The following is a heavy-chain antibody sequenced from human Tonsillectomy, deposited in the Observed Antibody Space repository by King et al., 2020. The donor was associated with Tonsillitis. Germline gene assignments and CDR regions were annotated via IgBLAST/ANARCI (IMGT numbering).Heavy chain of an antibody. CDR1: GYSFTSYW. J-gene: IGHJ4*02. V-gene: IGHV5-51*01. D-gene: IGHD2-21*02. CDR2: IYPGDSDT. Sequence: QLVQSGAEVKKPGESLKISCKGSGYSFTSYWIGWVRQMPGKGLEWMGSIYPGDSDTRYSPSFQGQGTISADKSISTAYLQWSGLKASDTAMYYCARPRHCGGDCYSHYYFDYWGQGTLVTVSS. CDR3: ARPRHCGGDCYSHYYFDY.